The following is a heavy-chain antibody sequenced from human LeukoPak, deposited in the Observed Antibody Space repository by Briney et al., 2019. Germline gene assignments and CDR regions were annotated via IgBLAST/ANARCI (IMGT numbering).Heavy chain of an antibody. CDR3: ARGGTYGSGSDKHTTFDH. Sequence: SETLSLTCAVSLGPISPYYGSWIRQPAGKGLEWIGRVHASGSPSYNPSLESRVIISVDKSKNQFSLNLNSVTAADTAVYYCARGGTYGSGSDKHTTFDHWGQGTLVTVSS. D-gene: IGHD3-10*01. CDR2: VHASGSP. V-gene: IGHV4-4*07. CDR1: LGPISPYY. J-gene: IGHJ4*02.